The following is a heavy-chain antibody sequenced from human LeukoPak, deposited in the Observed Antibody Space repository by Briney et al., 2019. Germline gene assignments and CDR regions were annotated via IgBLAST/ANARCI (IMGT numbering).Heavy chain of an antibody. CDR2: ISSSSSTI. V-gene: IGHV3-48*04. D-gene: IGHD3-22*01. Sequence: GGSLRLSCAASGFTFSSYSMNWVRQAPGKGLEWVSYISSSSSTIYYADSVKGRFTISRDNAKNSLYLQMNSLRAEDTAVYYCAREDSSGYYYGDWFDPWGQGTLVTVSS. CDR1: GFTFSSYS. J-gene: IGHJ5*02. CDR3: AREDSSGYYYGDWFDP.